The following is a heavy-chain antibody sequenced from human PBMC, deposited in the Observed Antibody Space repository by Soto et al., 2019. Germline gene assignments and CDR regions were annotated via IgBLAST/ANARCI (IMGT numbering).Heavy chain of an antibody. D-gene: IGHD3-9*01. V-gene: IGHV4-39*01. CDR2: VYYRGNA. J-gene: IGHJ4*02. CDR1: DDSINSDKYY. Sequence: SETLSLTCSVSDDSINSDKYYWGWIRQPPGKGLEWIGSVYYRGNAYYNPSLQTRVTISLDKSKSQFSLKLNSVTAADSALYFCARLEGLATISYYFDFWGPGALVTVSS. CDR3: ARLEGLATISYYFDF.